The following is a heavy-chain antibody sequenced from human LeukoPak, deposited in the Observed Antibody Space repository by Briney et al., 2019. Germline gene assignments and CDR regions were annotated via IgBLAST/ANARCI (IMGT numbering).Heavy chain of an antibody. CDR1: GGSISSYY. J-gene: IGHJ4*02. CDR3: ARIGHEDYYFDY. Sequence: SETLSLTCTVSGGSISSYYWSWIRQPPGKGLEWIGYVYNSGSTNYNPSLKSRVTISIDTSKSQFSLKLRYVNAADTAVYYCARIGHEDYYFDYWGQGTLVTVSS. CDR2: VYNSGST. V-gene: IGHV4-59*01.